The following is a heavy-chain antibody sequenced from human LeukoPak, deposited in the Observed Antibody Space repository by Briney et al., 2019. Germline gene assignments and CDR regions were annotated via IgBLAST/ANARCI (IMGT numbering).Heavy chain of an antibody. J-gene: IGHJ3*02. D-gene: IGHD6-6*01. CDR1: GFTFSSYS. CDR2: ISSSSSYI. Sequence: GGSLRLSCAASGFTFSSYSMNWVRQAPGKGLEWVSSISSSSSYIYYADSVKGRFTISRDNAKNSLYLQMNSLSAEDTAVYYCARDLGSSDAFDIWGQGTMVTVSS. CDR3: ARDLGSSDAFDI. V-gene: IGHV3-21*01.